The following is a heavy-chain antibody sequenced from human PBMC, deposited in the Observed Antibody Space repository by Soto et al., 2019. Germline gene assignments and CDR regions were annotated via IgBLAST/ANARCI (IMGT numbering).Heavy chain of an antibody. CDR1: GFTFSNAW. J-gene: IGHJ6*03. CDR3: TTTMTQGYYYYYYMDV. D-gene: IGHD3-22*01. V-gene: IGHV3-15*01. Sequence: GGSLRLSCAASGFTFSNAWMSWVRQAPGKGLEWVGRIKSKTDGGTTDYAAPVKGRFTISRDDSKNTLYLQMNSLKTEDTAVYYCTTTMTQGYYYYYYMDVWGKGTTVTVSS. CDR2: IKSKTDGGTT.